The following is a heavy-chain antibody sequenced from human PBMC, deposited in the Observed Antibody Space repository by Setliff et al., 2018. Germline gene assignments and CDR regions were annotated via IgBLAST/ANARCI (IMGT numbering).Heavy chain of an antibody. CDR3: VRPGGTTVVARHFDY. CDR2: FYHSGTP. D-gene: IGHD2-15*01. Sequence: PSETLSLTCTVSGGSISSSYWSWIRQPPGKGLEWIGYFYHSGTPYYNASVESRVTISIDTSRNQFSLELRSVTVADTATYYCVRPGGTTVVARHFDYWGSGILVTVSS. CDR1: GGSISSSY. V-gene: IGHV4-59*08. J-gene: IGHJ4*01.